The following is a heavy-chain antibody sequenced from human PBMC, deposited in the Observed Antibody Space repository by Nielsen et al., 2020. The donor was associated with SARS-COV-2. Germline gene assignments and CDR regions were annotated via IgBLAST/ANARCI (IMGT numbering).Heavy chain of an antibody. CDR3: ARAQLVGVTVGAFDI. CDR2: IYTSGST. CDR1: GGSISTYY. Sequence: GSLRLSCSVSGGSISTYYWSWIRQPAGKGLEWIGRIYTSGSTNYNPSLKSRVTMSVDTSKNQFSLKLSSVTAADTAVYYCARAQLVGVTVGAFDIWGQGTMVTVSS. D-gene: IGHD1-26*01. J-gene: IGHJ3*02. V-gene: IGHV4-4*07.